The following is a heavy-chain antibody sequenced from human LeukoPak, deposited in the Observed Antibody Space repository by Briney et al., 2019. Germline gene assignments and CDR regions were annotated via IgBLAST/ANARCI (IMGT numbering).Heavy chain of an antibody. CDR3: AKKRSSGWYPPQYYGMDV. Sequence: GGSLRLSCAASGFTFSSYAMSWVRQAPGKGLEWVSAIIGSGGSTYYADSVKGRFTISRDNSKNTLYLQMNSLRAEDTAVYYCAKKRSSGWYPPQYYGMDVWGQGTTVTVSS. V-gene: IGHV3-23*01. CDR1: GFTFSSYA. J-gene: IGHJ6*02. D-gene: IGHD6-19*01. CDR2: IIGSGGST.